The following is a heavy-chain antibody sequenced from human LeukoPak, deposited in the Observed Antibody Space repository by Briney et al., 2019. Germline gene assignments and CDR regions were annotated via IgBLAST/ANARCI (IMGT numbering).Heavy chain of an antibody. CDR2: ISDPGGST. CDR3: AKSMSTTSRGFFDY. CDR1: GFSFTTYA. D-gene: IGHD1-1*01. Sequence: GGSLRLSCAASGFSFTTYAMTWVRQAPGKGLEWLSTISDPGGSTYYADSVKGRFTISRDNSQNTLFLQINSLRAEDTAIYYCAKSMSTTSRGFFDYWGQGALVTVSS. V-gene: IGHV3-23*01. J-gene: IGHJ4*02.